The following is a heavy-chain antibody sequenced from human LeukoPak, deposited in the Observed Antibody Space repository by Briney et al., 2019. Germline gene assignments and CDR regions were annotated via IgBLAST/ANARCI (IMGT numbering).Heavy chain of an antibody. V-gene: IGHV4-61*02. D-gene: IGHD3-3*01. J-gene: IGHJ4*02. CDR2: IYTSGST. CDR1: GGSISSGSYY. CDR3: ARAYDFWSPLGC. Sequence: SQTLSLTCTVSGGSISSGSYYWSWIRQPAGKGLEWIGRIYTSGSTNYNPSLKSRVTISVDTSKNQFSPKLSSVTAADTAVYYCARAYDFWSPLGCWGQGTLVTVSS.